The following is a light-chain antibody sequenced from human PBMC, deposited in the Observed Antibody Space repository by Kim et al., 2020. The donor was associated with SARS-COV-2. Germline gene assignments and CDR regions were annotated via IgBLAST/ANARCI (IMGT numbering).Light chain of an antibody. CDR3: QQYGSSPRT. Sequence: SPGERATLSCRASQSVSGSHLAWYQQKPGQAPRLLIYGASSRATGIPDRFSGSGSGTDFTLTISRLEPEDFAVYYCQQYGSSPRTFGQGTKVDIK. CDR1: QSVSGSH. J-gene: IGKJ1*01. CDR2: GAS. V-gene: IGKV3-20*01.